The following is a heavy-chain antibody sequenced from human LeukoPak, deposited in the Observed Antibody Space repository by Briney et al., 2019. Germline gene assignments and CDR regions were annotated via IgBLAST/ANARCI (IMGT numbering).Heavy chain of an antibody. D-gene: IGHD4-23*01. J-gene: IGHJ4*02. CDR3: ARDYGGSSPFDY. CDR1: GFTFTIYD. Sequence: PGGSLRLSCAASGFTFTIYDMSWVRQAPGKGLEWVSGISGSGGTIYYADSVKGRFTISRDNAKNSLYLHMNSLRAEDTAVYYCARDYGGSSPFDYWGQGTLVTVSS. V-gene: IGHV3-48*03. CDR2: ISGSGGTI.